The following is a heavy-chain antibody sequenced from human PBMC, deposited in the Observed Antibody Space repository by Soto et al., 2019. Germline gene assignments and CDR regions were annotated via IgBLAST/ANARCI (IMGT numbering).Heavy chain of an antibody. V-gene: IGHV4-30-4*01. CDR1: GGSISSGDYY. D-gene: IGHD6-19*01. CDR2: IYYSGST. CDR3: ARGPSGIAVAGDAFNI. J-gene: IGHJ3*02. Sequence: SETLSLTCTVSGGSISSGDYYWSWIRQPPGKGLEWIGYIYYSGSTYYNPSLKSRVTISVDTSKNHFSLKLTAVTAADTAVYYCARGPSGIAVAGDAFNICGQGTRVAF.